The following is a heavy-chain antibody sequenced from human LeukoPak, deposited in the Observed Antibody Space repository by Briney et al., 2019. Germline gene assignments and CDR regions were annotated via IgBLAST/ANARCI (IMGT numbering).Heavy chain of an antibody. J-gene: IGHJ4*02. Sequence: GGSLRLSCAASGFTFSDYYMSWIRQAPGKGLEWVSYISSSGSTIYYADSVKGRFTISRDNAKNSLCLQMNSLRAEDTAVYYCARGSSVCSSTSCYTLSDYTPGYYFDYWGQGTLVTVSS. CDR2: ISSSGSTI. CDR3: ARGSSVCSSTSCYTLSDYTPGYYFDY. V-gene: IGHV3-11*01. D-gene: IGHD2-2*02. CDR1: GFTFSDYY.